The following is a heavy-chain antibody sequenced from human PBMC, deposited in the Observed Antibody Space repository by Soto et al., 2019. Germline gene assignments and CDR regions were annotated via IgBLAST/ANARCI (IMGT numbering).Heavy chain of an antibody. Sequence: QVQLVESGGGVVQPGRSLRLSCAASGFTFSSYGMHWVRQAPGKGLEWVAVIWYDGSNKYYANSVKGRFTISRDNSKNTLYLQMNSLRAEDTAVYYCARGESGYPFDYWDQGTLVTVSS. CDR2: IWYDGSNK. CDR3: ARGESGYPFDY. D-gene: IGHD3-3*01. CDR1: GFTFSSYG. J-gene: IGHJ4*02. V-gene: IGHV3-33*01.